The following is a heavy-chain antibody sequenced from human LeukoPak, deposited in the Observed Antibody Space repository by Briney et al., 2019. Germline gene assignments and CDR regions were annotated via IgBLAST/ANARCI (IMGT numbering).Heavy chain of an antibody. CDR1: EFTFSSYN. J-gene: IGHJ4*02. D-gene: IGHD2-15*01. Sequence: GGSLRLSCAASEFTFSSYNMNWVRQAPGKGLEWVSSISSSSKYIYYADSVKGRFTIPRDNAKNSLYLQMNSLRAEDTAVYYCARGEEVVVAATNYWGQGTLVTVSS. V-gene: IGHV3-21*01. CDR3: ARGEEVVVAATNY. CDR2: ISSSSKYI.